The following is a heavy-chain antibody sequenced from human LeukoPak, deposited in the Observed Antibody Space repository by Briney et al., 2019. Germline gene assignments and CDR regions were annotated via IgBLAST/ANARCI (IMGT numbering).Heavy chain of an antibody. Sequence: SGTLSLTCAVSGGSISSSNWWRWVRRPPGKGLEWIGEIYHSGSTNYNPSLKSLVTISVDKSKNQFSLKLSSVTAADTAVYYCARDPGTETFDYWGPGTLVTVS. D-gene: IGHD3-10*01. V-gene: IGHV4-4*02. CDR2: IYHSGST. J-gene: IGHJ4*02. CDR3: ARDPGTETFDY. CDR1: GGSISSSNW.